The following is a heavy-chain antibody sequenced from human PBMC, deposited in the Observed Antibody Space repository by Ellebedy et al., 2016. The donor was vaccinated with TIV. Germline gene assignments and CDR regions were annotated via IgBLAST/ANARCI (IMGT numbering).Heavy chain of an antibody. CDR1: GFTFSDYR. CDR3: ARGYRWRLITDYYYGMDV. Sequence: PGGSLRLSCAASGFTFSDYRMTWVRQAPGKGLEWVSSIGSKSTYRYYADSLKGRFTVSRDDAKNSLFLQMNSLRTEDTAVYYCARGYRWRLITDYYYGMDVWGQGTTVTVSS. D-gene: IGHD3-22*01. J-gene: IGHJ6*02. V-gene: IGHV3-21*01. CDR2: IGSKSTYR.